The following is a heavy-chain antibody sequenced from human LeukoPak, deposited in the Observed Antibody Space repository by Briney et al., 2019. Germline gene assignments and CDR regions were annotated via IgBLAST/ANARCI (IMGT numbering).Heavy chain of an antibody. Sequence: GGSLRLSCAASGFTFSDYYMSWIRQAPGKGLEWVSYISSSGSTIYYADSVKGRFTISRDNAKNSLYLQMNSLRAEDTALYYCAKDKGGNYYTFDIWGQGTMVTVSS. D-gene: IGHD1-26*01. J-gene: IGHJ3*02. CDR1: GFTFSDYY. V-gene: IGHV3-11*01. CDR2: ISSSGSTI. CDR3: AKDKGGNYYTFDI.